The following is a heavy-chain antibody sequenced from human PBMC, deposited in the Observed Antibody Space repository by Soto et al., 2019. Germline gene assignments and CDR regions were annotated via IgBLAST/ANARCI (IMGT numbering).Heavy chain of an antibody. CDR3: AKDIRYSSGWYTAEYFQH. Sequence: GSLRLSCAASGFTLTNSWMHWVRQSPGRGLMWVSRINSDGSSTFYPDSVKGRFTISRDNSKNTVYLQMNSLRAEDTAVYYCAKDIRYSSGWYTAEYFQHWGQGTLVTVSS. CDR2: INSDGSST. CDR1: GFTLTNSW. J-gene: IGHJ1*01. D-gene: IGHD6-19*01. V-gene: IGHV3-74*01.